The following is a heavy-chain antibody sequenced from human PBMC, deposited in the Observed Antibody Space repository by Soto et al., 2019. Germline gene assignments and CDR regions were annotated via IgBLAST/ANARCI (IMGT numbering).Heavy chain of an antibody. Sequence: AGGSLRLSCAASGFTFDDYAMHWVRQAPGKGLEWVSGISWNSGSIGYADSVKGRFTISRDNAKNSLYLQMNSLRAEDTAVYYCSRGYSSGWGQGTTVTVSS. V-gene: IGHV3-9*01. CDR1: GFTFDDYA. CDR2: ISWNSGSI. D-gene: IGHD6-19*01. J-gene: IGHJ6*02. CDR3: SRGYSSG.